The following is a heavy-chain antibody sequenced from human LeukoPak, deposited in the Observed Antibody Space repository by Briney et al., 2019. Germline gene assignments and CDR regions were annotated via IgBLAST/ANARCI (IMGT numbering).Heavy chain of an antibody. CDR3: AREQWAAHDALDI. J-gene: IGHJ3*02. V-gene: IGHV3-33*01. CDR2: IWYDGSNA. CDR1: GFTFSGYS. D-gene: IGHD6-6*01. Sequence: GGSLRLSWAASGFTFSGYSMHWVRQAPGKGLEWVAVIWYDGSNAYYADSVKGRFTVSRDNAKNTLYLQMNSLRVEDTAVYYCAREQWAAHDALDIWGQGTMVTVSS.